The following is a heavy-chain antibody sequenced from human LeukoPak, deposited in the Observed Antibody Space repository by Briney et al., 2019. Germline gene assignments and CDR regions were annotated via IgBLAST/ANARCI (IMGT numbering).Heavy chain of an antibody. J-gene: IGHJ4*02. Sequence: KPGGSLRLSCAASGFTFSSYTMNWVRQPPGKGLEWVSSISGSSSKIYYADPVKGRFTISRDNAKDSLYLQMNSLRADDTAVYYCARDAYGDYGFDYWGQGILVTGSS. V-gene: IGHV3-21*01. CDR3: ARDAYGDYGFDY. CDR2: ISGSSSKI. CDR1: GFTFSSYT. D-gene: IGHD4-17*01.